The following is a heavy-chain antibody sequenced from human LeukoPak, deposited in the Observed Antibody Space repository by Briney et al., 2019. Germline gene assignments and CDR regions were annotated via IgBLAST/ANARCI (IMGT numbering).Heavy chain of an antibody. CDR1: GGSISSSSYY. D-gene: IGHD3-3*01. CDR3: ARDLRDYDFWSGYYLDWFDP. J-gene: IGHJ5*02. V-gene: IGHV4-39*07. CDR2: IYYSGST. Sequence: SETLSLTCTVSGGSISSSSYYWGWIRQPPGKGLEWIGSIYYSGSTNYNPSLKSRVTMSVDTSKNQFSLKLSSVTAADTAVYYCARDLRDYDFWSGYYLDWFDPWGQGTLVTVSS.